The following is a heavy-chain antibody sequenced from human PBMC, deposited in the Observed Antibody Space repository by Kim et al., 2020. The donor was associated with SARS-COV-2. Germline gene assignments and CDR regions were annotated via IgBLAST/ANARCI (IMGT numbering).Heavy chain of an antibody. CDR1: GDSISNNYYY. D-gene: IGHD4-17*01. J-gene: IGHJ4*02. Sequence: SETLSLTCTVSGDSISNNYYYWGWIRQPPGKGLGWIGSIYYSGSTYYNPSLKSRVTISVDTSKNQFSLNLSSVTAADTAVYYCARARDYNSGHPLDYWGQGTLVTVSS. CDR3: ARARDYNSGHPLDY. V-gene: IGHV4-39*01. CDR2: IYYSGST.